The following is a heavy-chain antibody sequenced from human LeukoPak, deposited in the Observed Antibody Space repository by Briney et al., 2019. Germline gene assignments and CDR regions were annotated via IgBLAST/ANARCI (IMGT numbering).Heavy chain of an antibody. Sequence: GASVKVSCKASGGTFSSYAISWVRQAPGQGLEWMGRIIPILGIANYAQKFQGRVTITADKSTSTAYMELSSLRSEDTAVYYCARDTRIAVAGYFDYWGQGTLVTVSS. V-gene: IGHV1-69*04. J-gene: IGHJ4*02. CDR1: GGTFSSYA. D-gene: IGHD6-19*01. CDR2: IIPILGIA. CDR3: ARDTRIAVAGYFDY.